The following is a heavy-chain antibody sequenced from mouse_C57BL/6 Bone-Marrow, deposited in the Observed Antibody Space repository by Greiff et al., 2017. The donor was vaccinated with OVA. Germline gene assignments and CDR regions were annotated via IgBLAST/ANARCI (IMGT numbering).Heavy chain of an antibody. V-gene: IGHV1-69*01. CDR3: ARDYYGTFWYFDV. CDR1: GYTFTSYW. Sequence: QVQLKQPGAELVMPGASVKLSCKASGYTFTSYWMHWVKQRPGQGLEWIGEIDPSDSYTNYNQKFKGKSTLTVAKSSSTAYMQLSSLTSEDSAVYYCARDYYGTFWYFDVWGTGTTVTVSS. CDR2: IDPSDSYT. D-gene: IGHD1-1*01. J-gene: IGHJ1*03.